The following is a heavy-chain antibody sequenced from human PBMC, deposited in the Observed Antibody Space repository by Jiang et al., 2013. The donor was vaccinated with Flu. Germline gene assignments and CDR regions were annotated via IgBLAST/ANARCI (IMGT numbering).Heavy chain of an antibody. D-gene: IGHD1-7*01. J-gene: IGHJ4*02. CDR1: GYTFTSYD. CDR2: LNPDSGST. V-gene: IGHV1-8*01. Sequence: SGAEVKKPGASVKVSCKASGYTFTSYDINWVRQATGQGPEWMGYLNPDSGSTGYTQKFQGRVTMTRNTSISTAYMELSSLRSEDTGLYYCARAGNYGSIPLDYWGQGTLVTVSS. CDR3: ARAGNYGSIPLDY.